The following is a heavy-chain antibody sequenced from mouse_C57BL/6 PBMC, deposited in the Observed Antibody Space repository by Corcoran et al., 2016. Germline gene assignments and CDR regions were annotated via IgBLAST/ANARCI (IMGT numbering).Heavy chain of an antibody. CDR1: GYTFTDYY. V-gene: IGHV1-26*01. Sequence: EVQLQQSGPELVKPGASVKISCKASGYTFTDYYMNWVKQSHGKSLEWIGDINPNNGGTSYNQKFKGKATLTVDKSSSTAYMELRSLTSEDSAVYYCARSLLYYDYGVAYWGQGTLVTVSA. D-gene: IGHD2-4*01. CDR3: ARSLLYYDYGVAY. CDR2: INPNNGGT. J-gene: IGHJ3*01.